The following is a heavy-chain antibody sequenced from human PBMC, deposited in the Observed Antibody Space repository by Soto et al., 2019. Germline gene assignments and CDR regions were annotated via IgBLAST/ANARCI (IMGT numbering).Heavy chain of an antibody. J-gene: IGHJ4*02. CDR1: GFTFSTSG. D-gene: IGHD3-22*01. V-gene: IGHV3-30*18. CDR3: AKEWVYDSSGWSFDY. CDR2: ISDDESKK. Sequence: QVQLVESGGGVVQPGRSLRLSCAASGFTFSTSGMHWVRQAPGKELEWVAVISDDESKKYYADSVKGRFTISRDNSKNTLYLQMNSLRAEDTAVYYCAKEWVYDSSGWSFDYWGQGTLVTVSS.